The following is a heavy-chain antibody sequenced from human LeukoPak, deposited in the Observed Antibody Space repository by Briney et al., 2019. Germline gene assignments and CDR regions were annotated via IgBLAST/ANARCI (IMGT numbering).Heavy chain of an antibody. CDR1: GFTFSSYG. CDR2: ISGSGTT. D-gene: IGHD4-11*01. Sequence: GGYLRLSCAASGFTFSSYGMTWVRQAPGKGLEWVSSISGSGTTHYADSVKGRFTISRDNSKNTLYLQMNSLRAEDTAVYYCAKDVGYSNFYGMDVWGQGTTVTVSS. J-gene: IGHJ6*02. CDR3: AKDVGYSNFYGMDV. V-gene: IGHV3-23*01.